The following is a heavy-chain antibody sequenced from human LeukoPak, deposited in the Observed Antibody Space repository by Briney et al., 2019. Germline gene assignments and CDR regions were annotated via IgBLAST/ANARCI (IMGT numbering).Heavy chain of an antibody. CDR2: LNNDGST. CDR1: GFTVSNNH. J-gene: IGHJ4*02. Sequence: GGSLRLSCAASGFTVSNNHMNWVRQAPGKGLECVSVLNNDGSTYYADSVKGRFTTSRDSSKNTVYLQMNSLGAEGTAVYYCAGAGGYSVYGSQGTLVTVSS. V-gene: IGHV3-66*01. D-gene: IGHD5/OR15-5a*01. CDR3: AGAGGYSVY.